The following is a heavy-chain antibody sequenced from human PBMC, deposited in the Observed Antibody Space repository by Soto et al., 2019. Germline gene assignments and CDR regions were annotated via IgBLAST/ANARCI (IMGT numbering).Heavy chain of an antibody. D-gene: IGHD3-10*01. J-gene: IGHJ4*02. CDR3: AYESLGYKDF. CDR1: GDQLSHYW. Sequence: GGSLRLSCASAGDQLSHYWIHWVRPAPGKGLVWVSRVKPDGTITTYSDSVKGRFTISRDNAKNSLYLQMNILVVEDTAAYYYAYESLGYKDFWGKVTPFILS. CDR2: VKPDGTIT. V-gene: IGHV3-74*01.